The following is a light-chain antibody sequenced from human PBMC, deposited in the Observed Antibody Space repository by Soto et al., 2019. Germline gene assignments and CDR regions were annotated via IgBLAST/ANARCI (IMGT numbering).Light chain of an antibody. CDR3: SSYTITSSPV. CDR1: SSDIGIYKY. CDR2: EVT. Sequence: QSALTQPASVSGSPGQSIAISCTGSSSDIGIYKYVSWYQQHPGKVPKLIIYEVTHRPSGVPDRFSGSKSGNTASLTISGLQADDEADYYCSSYTITSSPVFGPGTKVTVL. V-gene: IGLV2-14*01. J-gene: IGLJ1*01.